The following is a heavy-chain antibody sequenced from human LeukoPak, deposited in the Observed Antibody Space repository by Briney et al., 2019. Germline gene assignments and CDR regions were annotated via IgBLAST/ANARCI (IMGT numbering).Heavy chain of an antibody. CDR1: GFTFSSYS. Sequence: GGSLRLSCAASGFTFSSYSMNWVRQAPGKGLEWVSSISSSSSYIYYADSVKGRFTISRDNAKNSLYLQMNSLRAEDTAVYYCAREGGYDFWSGYSPINFDYWGQGTLVTVSS. V-gene: IGHV3-21*01. D-gene: IGHD3-3*01. CDR3: AREGGYDFWSGYSPINFDY. CDR2: ISSSSSYI. J-gene: IGHJ4*02.